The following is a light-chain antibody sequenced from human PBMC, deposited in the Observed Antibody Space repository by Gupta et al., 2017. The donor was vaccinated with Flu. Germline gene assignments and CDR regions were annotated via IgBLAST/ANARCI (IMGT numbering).Light chain of an antibody. CDR1: QSLLRSDGKTS. CDR2: EVS. J-gene: IGKJ4*01. CDR3: RQGKQRPFT. Sequence: VTPGEPASISCKSSQSLLRSDGKTSLYWYLQKPGQPPQLLIREVSERCSGVPDRFTGSGSGTDFTLKISRVETEDVGLYYCRQGKQRPFTFGGGTKVEIK. V-gene: IGKV2D-29*01.